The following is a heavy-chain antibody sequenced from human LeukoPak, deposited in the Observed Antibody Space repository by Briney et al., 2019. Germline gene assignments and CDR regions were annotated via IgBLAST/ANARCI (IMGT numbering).Heavy chain of an antibody. Sequence: GGSLRLSCAASGFTFSSYGMHWVRQATGKGLEWVEVISYDGSNKYYADSVKRRFTISRDNSKNTLYLQMNSLRAEDTAVYYCAKDIVAKISGQGRYYYYGMDVWGQGTTVTVSS. J-gene: IGHJ6*02. D-gene: IGHD5-12*01. V-gene: IGHV3-30*18. CDR2: ISYDGSNK. CDR3: AKDIVAKISGQGRYYYYGMDV. CDR1: GFTFSSYG.